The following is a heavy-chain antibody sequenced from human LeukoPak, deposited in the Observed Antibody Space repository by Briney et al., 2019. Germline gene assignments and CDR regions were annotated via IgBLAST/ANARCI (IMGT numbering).Heavy chain of an antibody. V-gene: IGHV3-30*03. Sequence: GGSRRLSCAASGFTFRSYGMHWVRQAPGKGLEWVALISDDGNNIYYADSVKGRFTISRDSSKNTLSLQMSSLRVEDTAVYYCARDNKRFSCDYWGQGTLVTVSS. CDR3: ARDNKRFSCDY. J-gene: IGHJ4*02. D-gene: IGHD2/OR15-2a*01. CDR1: GFTFRSYG. CDR2: ISDDGNNI.